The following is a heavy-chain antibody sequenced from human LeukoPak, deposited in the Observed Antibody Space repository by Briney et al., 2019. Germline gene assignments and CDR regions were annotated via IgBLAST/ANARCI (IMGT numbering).Heavy chain of an antibody. V-gene: IGHV3-21*01. D-gene: IGHD3-3*01. J-gene: IGHJ4*02. CDR3: ARHGLGFLEWTIDY. CDR1: GFTFSTYS. Sequence: GGSLRLSCAASGFTFSTYSMNWVRQAPGKGLEWVPSISSSGTYIYYADSLKGRFTISRDNAKNSLYLQVNSLRAEDTAVYYCARHGLGFLEWTIDYWGQGTLVTVSS. CDR2: ISSSGTYI.